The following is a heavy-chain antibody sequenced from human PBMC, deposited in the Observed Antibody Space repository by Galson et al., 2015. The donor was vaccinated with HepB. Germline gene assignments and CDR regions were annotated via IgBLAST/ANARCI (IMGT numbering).Heavy chain of an antibody. J-gene: IGHJ4*02. CDR1: GGSISSSSYY. Sequence: LSLTCTVSGGSISSSSYYWGWIRQPPGKGLEWIGSIYYSGSTYYNPSLKSRVTISVDTSKNQFSLKLSSVTAADTAVYYCAGGIAAADAEFDYWGQGTLVTVSS. CDR3: AGGIAAADAEFDY. CDR2: IYYSGST. V-gene: IGHV4-39*01. D-gene: IGHD6-13*01.